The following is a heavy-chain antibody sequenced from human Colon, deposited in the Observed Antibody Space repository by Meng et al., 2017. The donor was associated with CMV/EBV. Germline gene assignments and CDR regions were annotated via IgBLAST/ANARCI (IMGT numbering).Heavy chain of an antibody. D-gene: IGHD1-26*01. CDR3: ARDDVLGPTTHSNVGYFDY. V-gene: IGHV3-30*04. Sequence: GESLKISCAASGFTFSKIAMHWVRQAPGKGLEWVAFTSYDGRYKGYADSVKGRFTISRDNSKNTLFLQMNSQRAEDTAVYFCARDDVLGPTTHSNVGYFDYWGQGTLVTVSS. J-gene: IGHJ4*02. CDR2: TSYDGRYK. CDR1: GFTFSKIA.